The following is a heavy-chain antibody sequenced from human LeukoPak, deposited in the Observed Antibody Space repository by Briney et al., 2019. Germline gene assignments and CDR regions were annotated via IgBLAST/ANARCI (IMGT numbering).Heavy chain of an antibody. Sequence: GGSLRLSCAASRFSFSTYAMTWVRQAPGKGLEWVSTITDSGASTYYADSVKGRFTISRDNSRTTVYLQMNSLRAEDTAVYYCAKEPYYYDSSGYYYPPAYFDYWGQGTLVTVSS. V-gene: IGHV3-23*01. CDR3: AKEPYYYDSSGYYYPPAYFDY. CDR1: RFSFSTYA. CDR2: ITDSGAST. J-gene: IGHJ4*02. D-gene: IGHD3-22*01.